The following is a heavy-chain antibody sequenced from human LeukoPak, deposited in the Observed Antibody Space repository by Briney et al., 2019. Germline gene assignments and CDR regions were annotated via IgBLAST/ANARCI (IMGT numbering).Heavy chain of an antibody. CDR3: TRYCSGGSCYENNWFDP. D-gene: IGHD2-15*01. CDR2: IYYSGST. Sequence: SETLSLTCTVSGGSISSGDYYWGWIRQPPGKGLEWIGYIYYSGSTYYNPSLKSRVTISVDTSKNQFSLKLSSVTAADTAVYYCTRYCSGGSCYENNWFDPWGQGTLVTVSS. J-gene: IGHJ5*02. CDR1: GGSISSGDYY. V-gene: IGHV4-30-4*01.